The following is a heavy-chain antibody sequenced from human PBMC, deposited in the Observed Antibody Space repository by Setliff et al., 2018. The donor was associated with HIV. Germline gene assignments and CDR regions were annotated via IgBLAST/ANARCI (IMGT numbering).Heavy chain of an antibody. D-gene: IGHD6-19*01. J-gene: IGHJ4*02. CDR3: ARVAGSHYFDY. CDR1: GGSISSHY. V-gene: IGHV4-34*01. CDR2: INHSGST. Sequence: PSETLSLTCTVSGGSISSHYWSWIRLPPGKGLEWIGEINHSGSTNYNPSLKSRVTISVDTSKNQFSLKPSSVTAADTAVYYCARVAGSHYFDYWGQGTLVTVSS.